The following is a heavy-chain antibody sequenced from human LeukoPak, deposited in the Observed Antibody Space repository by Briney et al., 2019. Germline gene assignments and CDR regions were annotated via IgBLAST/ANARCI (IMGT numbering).Heavy chain of an antibody. D-gene: IGHD6-13*01. Sequence: SETLSLTRTVSGGSISSHYWSWIRQPPGKGLEWIGRIYTSGSTNYNPSLKSRVTMSVDTSKNQFSLKLSSVTAADTAVYYCARDLGIAAAGTPYYYYGMDVWGQGTTVTVSS. CDR3: ARDLGIAAAGTPYYYYGMDV. J-gene: IGHJ6*02. CDR1: GGSISSHY. CDR2: IYTSGST. V-gene: IGHV4-4*07.